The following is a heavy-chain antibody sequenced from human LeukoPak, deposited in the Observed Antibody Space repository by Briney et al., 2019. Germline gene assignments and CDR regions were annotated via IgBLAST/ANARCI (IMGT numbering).Heavy chain of an antibody. Sequence: SVKVSCKASVFTFSSSPVQWVRQARGRRLEWIGCIFIGSGNTNYAQNFQGRLTITRDTSISRGYMELSRLRSDDRAVYYCATGLFTSGWDIFGYWGQGTLVTVSS. CDR3: ATGLFTSGWDIFGY. D-gene: IGHD3-3*02. V-gene: IGHV1-58*01. CDR2: IFIGSGNT. CDR1: VFTFSSSP. J-gene: IGHJ4*02.